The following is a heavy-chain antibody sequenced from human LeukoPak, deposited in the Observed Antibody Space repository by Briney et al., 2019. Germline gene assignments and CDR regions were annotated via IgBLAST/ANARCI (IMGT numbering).Heavy chain of an antibody. CDR3: ATAGNYRFDN. V-gene: IGHV3-74*01. J-gene: IGHJ4*02. D-gene: IGHD1-7*01. CDR2: ISPDGITT. Sequence: GGSLRLSCAASGFTFDNSWIHWVRQGPGRGLVWVSRISPDGITTNYADSVKGRFTISRDNAMNTLYLQMNSLRAEDTAVYYCATAGNYRFDNWGQGTLVTVSS. CDR1: GFTFDNSW.